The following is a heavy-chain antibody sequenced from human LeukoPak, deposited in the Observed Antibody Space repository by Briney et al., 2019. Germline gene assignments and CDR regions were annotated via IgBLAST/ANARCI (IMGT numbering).Heavy chain of an antibody. Sequence: PSETLSLTCTVSGGSISSYYWSWIRQPAGKGLEWIGRIYTSGSTNYNPSLKSRVTMSVDTSKNQFSLKLSSVTAADTAVYYCARDIRLGGYESGDYWGQGTLVTVSS. CDR3: ARDIRLGGYESGDY. V-gene: IGHV4-4*07. CDR1: GGSISSYY. D-gene: IGHD5-12*01. CDR2: IYTSGST. J-gene: IGHJ4*02.